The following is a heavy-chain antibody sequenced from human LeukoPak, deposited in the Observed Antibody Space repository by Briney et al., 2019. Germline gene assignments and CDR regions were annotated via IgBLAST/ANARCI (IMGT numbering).Heavy chain of an antibody. CDR1: GYTFTTYA. V-gene: IGHV1-3*01. CDR2: INAGNGNT. D-gene: IGHD3-22*01. J-gene: IGHJ5*02. CDR3: AIEDYYDSSGYNWFDP. Sequence: RTSVKVSCKASGYTFTTYAMHWVRQAPGQRLEWMGWINAGNGNTKYSQKFQGRVTITRDTSASTAYMELSSLRSEDTAVYYCAIEDYYDSSGYNWFDPWGQGTLVTVSS.